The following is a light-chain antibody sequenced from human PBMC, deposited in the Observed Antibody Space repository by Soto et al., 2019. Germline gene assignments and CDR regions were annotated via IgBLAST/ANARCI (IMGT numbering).Light chain of an antibody. Sequence: EIVVTQSPRTLSCSPGESGTLSCRASQSVSSMYLAGYQQKPGQAPRFRIYGASSRATGIPDRFSGSGSGTDFTLTISRLEPEDFAVYYCQQYGSSPRTFGQGTTGDIK. CDR2: GAS. J-gene: IGKJ1*01. V-gene: IGKV3-20*01. CDR1: QSVSSMY. CDR3: QQYGSSPRT.